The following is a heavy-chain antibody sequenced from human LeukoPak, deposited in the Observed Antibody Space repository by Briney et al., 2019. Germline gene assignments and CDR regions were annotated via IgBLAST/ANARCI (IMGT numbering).Heavy chain of an antibody. Sequence: PGGSLRLSCRASRFSLSDYWMHWVRQAPGEGLLWVSRINRDVRRAGYADFVKGRSPISGTISKNTLAMQLDSLTVEDTGVYYCARGKRGFGDPYSYFDYWGQGLLVTVSS. J-gene: IGHJ4*02. V-gene: IGHV3-74*01. D-gene: IGHD3-16*01. CDR2: INRDVRRA. CDR3: ARGKRGFGDPYSYFDY. CDR1: RFSLSDYW.